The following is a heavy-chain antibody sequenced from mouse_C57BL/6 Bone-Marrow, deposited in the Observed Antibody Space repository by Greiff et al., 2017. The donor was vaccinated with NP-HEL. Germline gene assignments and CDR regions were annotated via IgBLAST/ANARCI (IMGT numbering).Heavy chain of an antibody. CDR3: ARGRTYYYAMDY. V-gene: IGHV1-81*01. Sequence: QVQLQQSGAELARPGASVKLSCKASGYTFTSYGISWVKQRTGQGLEWIGEIYPRSGNTYYNEKFKGKATLTADKSSSTAYMELRSLTSEDSAVYFCARGRTYYYAMDYWGQGTSVTVSS. CDR1: GYTFTSYG. J-gene: IGHJ4*01. CDR2: IYPRSGNT.